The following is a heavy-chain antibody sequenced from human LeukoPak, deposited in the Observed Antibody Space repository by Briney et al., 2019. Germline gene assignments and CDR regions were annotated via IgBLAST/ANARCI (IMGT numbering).Heavy chain of an antibody. CDR1: GDSIIGYY. D-gene: IGHD1-14*01. CDR2: IHHSGST. Sequence: SETLSLTCTVSGDSIIGYYWSWIRQPPGKGLEWIGYIHHSGSTNYNPSLKSRVTISVDTSTNYFSLKLSSVTAADTAVYYCARGYNYDYYFDLWGQGTLVTVSA. J-gene: IGHJ4*02. CDR3: ARGYNYDYYFDL. V-gene: IGHV4-59*01.